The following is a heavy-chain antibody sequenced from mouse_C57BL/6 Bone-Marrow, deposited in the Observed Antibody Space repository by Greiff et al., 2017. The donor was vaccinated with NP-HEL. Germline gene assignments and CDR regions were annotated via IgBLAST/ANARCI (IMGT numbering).Heavy chain of an antibody. CDR1: GFTFSDYY. CDR2: ISNGGGST. D-gene: IGHD2-2*01. J-gene: IGHJ1*03. Sequence: EVKLMESGGGLVQPGGSLKLSCAASGFTFSDYYMYWVRQTPEKRLEWVAYISNGGGSTYYPDTVKGRFTISRDNAKNTLYLQMSRLKSEDTAMYYCARHVYLLWLRQGYFDVWGTGTTVTVSS. CDR3: ARHVYLLWLRQGYFDV. V-gene: IGHV5-12*01.